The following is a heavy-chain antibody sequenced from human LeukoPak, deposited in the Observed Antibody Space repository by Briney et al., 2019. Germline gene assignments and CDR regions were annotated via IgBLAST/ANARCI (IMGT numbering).Heavy chain of an antibody. CDR2: IRSKANSYAT. V-gene: IGHV3-73*01. CDR1: GFTFSGSA. J-gene: IGHJ6*02. D-gene: IGHD3-9*01. CDR3: NLAVYDILTGYRDYYYYYGMDV. Sequence: GGSLRLSCAASGFTFSGSAMHWVRQASGKGLEWVGRIRSKANSYATAYAASVKGRFTISRDDSKNTAYLQMNSLKTEDTAVYYCNLAVYDILTGYRDYYYYYGMDVWGQGTTVTVSS.